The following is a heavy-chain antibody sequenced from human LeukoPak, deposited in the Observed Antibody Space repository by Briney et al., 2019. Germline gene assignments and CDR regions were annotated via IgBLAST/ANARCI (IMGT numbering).Heavy chain of an antibody. CDR3: ARAGRYCSGGSCYTYGMDV. Sequence: PSQTLSLTCTVSGGSISSGSYYWSWIRQPPGKGLEWIGEIYHSGSTNYNPSLKSRVTISVDKSKNQFSLKLSSVTAADTAVYYCARAGRYCSGGSCYTYGMDVWGQGTTVTVSS. D-gene: IGHD2-15*01. CDR2: IYHSGST. J-gene: IGHJ6*02. V-gene: IGHV4-39*07. CDR1: GGSISSGSYY.